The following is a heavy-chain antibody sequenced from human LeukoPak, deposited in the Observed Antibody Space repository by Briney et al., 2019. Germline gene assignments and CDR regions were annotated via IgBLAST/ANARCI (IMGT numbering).Heavy chain of an antibody. J-gene: IGHJ5*02. CDR1: GYTLTELS. D-gene: IGHD3-10*01. CDR3: ATYRFGELRLYNWFDP. Sequence: ASVKVSCKVSGYTLTELSMHWVRQAPGKWLEWMGGFDPEDGETIYAQKFQGRVTMTEDTSTDTAYMELSSLRSEDTAVYYCATYRFGELRLYNWFDPWGQGTLVTVSS. V-gene: IGHV1-24*01. CDR2: FDPEDGET.